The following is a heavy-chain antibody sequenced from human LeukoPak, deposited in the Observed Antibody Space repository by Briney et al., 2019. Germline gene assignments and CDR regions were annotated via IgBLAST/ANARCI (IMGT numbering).Heavy chain of an antibody. J-gene: IGHJ6*02. V-gene: IGHV1-69*04. D-gene: IGHD2-2*01. CDR3: ARSAQYCSSTSCSGDYYYYGMDV. Sequence: AVKVSCKASGGTFSSYAISWVRQAPGQGLEWMGRIIPILGIANYAQKFQGRVTITADKSTSTAYMELSSLRSEDTAVYYCARSAQYCSSTSCSGDYYYYGMDVCGQGAPVSVSS. CDR1: GGTFSSYA. CDR2: IIPILGIA.